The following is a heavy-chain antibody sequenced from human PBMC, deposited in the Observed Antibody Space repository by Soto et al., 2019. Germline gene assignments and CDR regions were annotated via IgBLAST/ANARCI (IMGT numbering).Heavy chain of an antibody. Sequence: PSETLSLTCTVSGGSISGYYWTWIRQPPGTGLEWIGEINHSGSTNYNPSLKSRVTISVDASKNQSSLKLTSVTAADTAVYYCARDKITGLFDYWGQGTLVTVSS. CDR3: ARDKITGLFDY. CDR1: GGSISGYY. J-gene: IGHJ4*02. D-gene: IGHD2-8*02. V-gene: IGHV4-34*01. CDR2: INHSGST.